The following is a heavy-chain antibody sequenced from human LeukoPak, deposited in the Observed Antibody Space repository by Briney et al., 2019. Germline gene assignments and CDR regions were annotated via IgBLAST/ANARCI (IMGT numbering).Heavy chain of an antibody. J-gene: IGHJ6*03. CDR1: GYTFTSNY. D-gene: IGHD3-10*01. CDR2: ISPSGGST. CDR3: AREAYASGSFRTDYYYMDV. Sequence: GASVKVSCKAFGYTFTSNYMHWVRQAPGQGPEWMGVISPSGGSTTYAQKFQGRVTLTRDMSTSTDYLELSSLRSEDTAVYYCAREAYASGSFRTDYYYMDVWGKGTTVTISS. V-gene: IGHV1-46*01.